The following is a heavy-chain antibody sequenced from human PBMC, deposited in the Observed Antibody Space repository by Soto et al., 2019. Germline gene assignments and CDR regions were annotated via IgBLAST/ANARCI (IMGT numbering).Heavy chain of an antibody. CDR3: ARALAVAQIYGMDV. Sequence: SVKVSCKASGYTFTSYGISWVRQAPGQGLEWMGWISAYNGNTNYAQKLQGRVTMTTDTSTSTAYMELRSLRSDDTAVYYCARALAVAQIYGMDVWGQGTTVTVSS. CDR2: ISAYNGNT. D-gene: IGHD6-19*01. CDR1: GYTFTSYG. V-gene: IGHV1-18*04. J-gene: IGHJ6*02.